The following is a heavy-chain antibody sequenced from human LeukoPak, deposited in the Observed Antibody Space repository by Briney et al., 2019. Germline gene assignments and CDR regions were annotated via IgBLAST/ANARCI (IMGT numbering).Heavy chain of an antibody. D-gene: IGHD3-22*01. CDR2: SCYSGST. J-gene: IGHJ4*02. Sequence: PSETLSLTCTVSGGSISSSSYYWGWIRQPPGKGLEWIGSSCYSGSTYYNPSLKSRVTISVDTSKNQFSLKLSSVTAADTAVYYCARAIESYYYDSSGYYSGYYFDYWGQGTLVTVSS. CDR3: ARAIESYYYDSSGYYSGYYFDY. V-gene: IGHV4-39*01. CDR1: GGSISSSSYY.